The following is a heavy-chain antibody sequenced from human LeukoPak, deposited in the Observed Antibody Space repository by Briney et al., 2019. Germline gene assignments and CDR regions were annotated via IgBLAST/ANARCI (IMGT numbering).Heavy chain of an antibody. Sequence: PSETLSLTCTISGGSISSSNYYWGWIRQPQGKGLEWIGSIYYSGSTYYNPSLKSRVTISVDTSKNQFSLKLSSVTAADTAVYYCARYGGGPIAATTYYFDYWGQGTLVTVSS. CDR1: GGSISSSNYY. V-gene: IGHV4-39*07. CDR2: IYYSGST. CDR3: ARYGGGPIAATTYYFDY. J-gene: IGHJ4*02. D-gene: IGHD6-13*01.